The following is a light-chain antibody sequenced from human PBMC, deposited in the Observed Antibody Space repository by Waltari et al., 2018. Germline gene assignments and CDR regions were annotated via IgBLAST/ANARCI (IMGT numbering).Light chain of an antibody. Sequence: QAVVTQQTSLTVSPGGTVTLTGGSSTGTVTSAHYPYWFQQRPGQAPTTLIYDTPNNHAWTPARFSGSLVGGKAALTLSGAQPEDEADYYCLLYYRGIRVFGGGTNLSVL. CDR3: LLYYRGIRV. CDR2: DTP. V-gene: IGLV7-46*01. CDR1: TGTVTSAHY. J-gene: IGLJ3*02.